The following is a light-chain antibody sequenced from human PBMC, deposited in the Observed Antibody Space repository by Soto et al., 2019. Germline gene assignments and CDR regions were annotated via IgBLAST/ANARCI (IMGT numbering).Light chain of an antibody. CDR1: NIANKG. CDR2: EDG. V-gene: IGLV3-21*02. CDR3: QVWDSSDDLFYV. Sequence: SYELTQPPSVSVAPGQTARVACGGNNIANKGVHWYQQKPGQAPVLVVYEDGHRPSGIPERFSGSNSGNTATLTISRVEAGDEADYFCQVWDSSDDLFYVFGPGTKLTVL. J-gene: IGLJ1*01.